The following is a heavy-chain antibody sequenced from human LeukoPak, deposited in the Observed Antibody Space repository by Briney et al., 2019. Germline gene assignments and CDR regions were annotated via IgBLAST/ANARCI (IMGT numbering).Heavy chain of an antibody. CDR1: GFTFSSYG. Sequence: GGSLRLSCAASGFTFSSYGMHWVRQAPGKGLEWVAVISYDGSNKYYADSVKGRFTISRDNSKNTLYVQLDSLRPEDTAVYFCARSPTLTEVYFQHWGQGTLVTVSS. CDR2: ISYDGSNK. CDR3: ARSPTLTEVYFQH. J-gene: IGHJ1*01. V-gene: IGHV3-30*03. D-gene: IGHD4-11*01.